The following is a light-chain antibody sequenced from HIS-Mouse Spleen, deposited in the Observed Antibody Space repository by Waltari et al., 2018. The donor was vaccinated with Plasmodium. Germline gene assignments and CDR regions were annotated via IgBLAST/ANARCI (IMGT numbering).Light chain of an antibody. CDR2: GAS. J-gene: IGKJ1*01. V-gene: IGKV3-20*01. CDR3: QQYYSTLRT. CDR1: QSVSSSY. Sequence: EIVLTQSPGTLSLSPGERATLSCRASQSVSSSYLAWYQQKPGQAPRLLIYGASSRATGIPDRFSGSGSGTDFTLTISRLEPEDVAVYYCQQYYSTLRTFGQGTKVEIK.